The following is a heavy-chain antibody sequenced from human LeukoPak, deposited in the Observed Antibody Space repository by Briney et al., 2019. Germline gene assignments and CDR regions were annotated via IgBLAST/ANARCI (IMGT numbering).Heavy chain of an antibody. CDR2: IYYSGST. V-gene: IGHV4-59*01. J-gene: IGHJ6*03. Sequence: PSETLSLTCTVSGGSISSYYWSWIRQPPGKGLEWIGYIYYSGSTNYNPSLKSRVTISVDTSKNQFSLKLSSVTAADTAVYYCASLAARGDYYYYYMDVWGKGTTVTVSS. CDR3: ASLAARGDYYYYYMDV. CDR1: GGSISSYY. D-gene: IGHD6-6*01.